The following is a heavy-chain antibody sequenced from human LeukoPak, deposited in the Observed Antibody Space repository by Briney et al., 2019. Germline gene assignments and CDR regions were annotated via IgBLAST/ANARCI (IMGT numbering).Heavy chain of an antibody. D-gene: IGHD4-11*01. J-gene: IGHJ5*02. V-gene: IGHV4-59*01. CDR1: GGSISSYY. CDR3: ARAPDYSNYLSWFDP. Sequence: SETLSLTCTVSGGSISSYYWSWIRQPPGKGLEWIGYIYYSGSTNYNPSLKSRVTISVDTSKNQFSLKLSSMTAADTAVYYCARAPDYSNYLSWFDPWGQGTPVTVSS. CDR2: IYYSGST.